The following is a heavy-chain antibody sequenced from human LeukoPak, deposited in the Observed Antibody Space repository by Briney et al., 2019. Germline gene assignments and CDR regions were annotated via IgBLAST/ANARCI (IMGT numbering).Heavy chain of an antibody. CDR1: GFDFSSYA. D-gene: IGHD2-15*01. CDR3: TTRRQDGW. J-gene: IGHJ4*02. Sequence: GGSLRLSCAASGFDFSSYAVSWVRQAPGKGLEWVGRIKSKSDGGTIDYAAPVKGRFTISRDDSRNTLYLQMNSLKTEDTAVYYCTTRRQDGWWGQGTLVTVS. CDR2: IKSKSDGGTI. V-gene: IGHV3-15*01.